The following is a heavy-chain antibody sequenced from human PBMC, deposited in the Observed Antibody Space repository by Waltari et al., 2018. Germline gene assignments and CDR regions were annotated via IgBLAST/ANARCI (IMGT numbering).Heavy chain of an antibody. CDR3: AKPVYCSGGSCYDHFDY. V-gene: IGHV3-23*04. Sequence: EVQLVESGGGLVPPGGSLRLSCAASGFTFSSYAMSWVRTAPGKGLEWVSAISGSGGSTYYADSVKGRFTISRDNSKNTLYLQMNSLRAEDTAVYYCAKPVYCSGGSCYDHFDYWGQGTLVTVSS. J-gene: IGHJ4*02. CDR2: ISGSGGST. CDR1: GFTFSSYA. D-gene: IGHD2-15*01.